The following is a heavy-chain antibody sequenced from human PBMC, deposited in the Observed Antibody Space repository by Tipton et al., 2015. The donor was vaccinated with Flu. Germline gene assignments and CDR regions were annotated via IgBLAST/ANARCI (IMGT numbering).Heavy chain of an antibody. Sequence: QLVQSGAEVKKPGASVKASCKASGYTFTGYYMHWVRQAPGQGLEWMGWINPNSGGTNNAQKFQGRVTMTRDTSISTAYMELSRLRSDDTAVYYCARDQMIVVVIAYYGMGVWGQGTTVTVSS. J-gene: IGHJ6*02. CDR2: INPNSGGT. CDR1: GYTFTGYY. V-gene: IGHV1-2*02. D-gene: IGHD3-22*01. CDR3: ARDQMIVVVIAYYGMGV.